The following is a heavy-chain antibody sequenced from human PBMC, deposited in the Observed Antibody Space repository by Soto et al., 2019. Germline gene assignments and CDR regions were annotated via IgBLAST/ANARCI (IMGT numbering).Heavy chain of an antibody. CDR3: AKEREFLECFFSY. D-gene: IGHD3-3*01. V-gene: IGHV3-23*01. Sequence: EVQLLESGGGLVQPGGSLRLSCAASGFTFSNYAMNWVRQAPGKGLEWVSAISGRGGATYYADSVKGRFTISRDNSKKTMYLQMSSLRAEDTAIYYCAKEREFLECFFSYWGQGTQVTVSS. CDR2: ISGRGGAT. CDR1: GFTFSNYA. J-gene: IGHJ4*02.